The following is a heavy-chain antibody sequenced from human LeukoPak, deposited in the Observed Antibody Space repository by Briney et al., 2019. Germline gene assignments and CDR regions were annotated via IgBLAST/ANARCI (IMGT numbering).Heavy chain of an antibody. J-gene: IGHJ4*02. Sequence: GASVKVSCKASGGTFSSYAISWVRQAPGQGLEWMGGIIPIFGTANYAQKFQGRVTITADESTSTIYMELSSLRSDDTAVYYCARSVTIFGVATLGYWGQGTPVTVSS. CDR2: IIPIFGTA. V-gene: IGHV1-69*13. CDR3: ARSVTIFGVATLGY. CDR1: GGTFSSYA. D-gene: IGHD3-3*01.